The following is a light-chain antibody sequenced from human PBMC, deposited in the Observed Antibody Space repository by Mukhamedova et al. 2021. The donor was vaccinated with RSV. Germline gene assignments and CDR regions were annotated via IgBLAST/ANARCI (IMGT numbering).Light chain of an antibody. CDR3: MQVINHPIT. Sequence: GQSPQLLIYEVSSRFSGVPERFSGSGSGTDFTLQISRVEAADAGIYYCMQVINHPITFAQGTRLEIK. J-gene: IGKJ5*01. CDR2: EVS. V-gene: IGKV2-29*03.